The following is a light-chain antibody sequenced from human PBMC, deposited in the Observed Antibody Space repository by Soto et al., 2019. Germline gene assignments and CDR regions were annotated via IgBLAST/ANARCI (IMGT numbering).Light chain of an antibody. Sequence: EIVLTQSPGTLSLSPGERATLSCRASQSVSSSYLAWYQQKPGQAPRLLIYGASSRATGIPDRFSGSGSGADFTLTISTLEPEDWAVYYCQQDGSSPLTFGGGTKVEIK. V-gene: IGKV3-20*01. CDR2: GAS. CDR3: QQDGSSPLT. J-gene: IGKJ4*01. CDR1: QSVSSSY.